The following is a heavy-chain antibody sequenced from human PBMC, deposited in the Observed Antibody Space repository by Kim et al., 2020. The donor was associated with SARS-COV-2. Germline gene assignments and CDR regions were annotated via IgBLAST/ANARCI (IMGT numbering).Heavy chain of an antibody. D-gene: IGHD3-16*01. CDR1: GGTFISYA. J-gene: IGHJ1*01. V-gene: IGHV1-69*04. CDR3: AREVHDYVWGSHPLLY. CDR2: IIPILGIA. Sequence: SVKVSCKASGGTFISYAISWVRQAPGQGLEWMGRIIPILGIANYAQKFQGRVTITADKSTSTAYMELSSLRSEDTAVYYCAREVHDYVWGSHPLLYWGQGTLVTVSS.